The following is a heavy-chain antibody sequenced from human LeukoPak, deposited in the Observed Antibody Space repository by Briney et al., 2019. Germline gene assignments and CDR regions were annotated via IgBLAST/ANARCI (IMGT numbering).Heavy chain of an antibody. CDR3: ARRRARGYSGYDYDSYFDY. J-gene: IGHJ4*02. CDR1: GYTFTSYG. V-gene: IGHV1-18*01. CDR2: ISAYNGNT. D-gene: IGHD5-12*01. Sequence: ASVKVSCKASGYTFTSYGISWVRQAPGQGLEWMGWISAYNGNTNYAQKLQGRITMTTDTSTSTAYMELRSLRSDDTAVYYCARRRARGYSGYDYDSYFDYWSQGTLVTVSS.